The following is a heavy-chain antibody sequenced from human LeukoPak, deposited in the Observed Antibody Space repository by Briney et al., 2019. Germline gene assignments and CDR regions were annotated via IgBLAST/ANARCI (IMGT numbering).Heavy chain of an antibody. D-gene: IGHD4-11*01. V-gene: IGHV1-69*13. CDR2: IIPIFGTA. Sequence: ASVKVSCKASGGTFSSYAISWVRQAPGQGLEWMGGIIPIFGTANYAQKFQGRVTITADESTSTAYMELSSLRSEDTAVYYCARDRRDLDRDYRLDYYYMDVWGKGTTVTVSS. CDR1: GGTFSSYA. CDR3: ARDRRDLDRDYRLDYYYMDV. J-gene: IGHJ6*03.